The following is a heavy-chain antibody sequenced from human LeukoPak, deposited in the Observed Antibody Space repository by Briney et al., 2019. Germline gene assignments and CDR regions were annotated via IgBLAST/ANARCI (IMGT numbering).Heavy chain of an antibody. J-gene: IGHJ4*02. Sequence: PGESLRPSCAASGFTFSSYWMSWVRQAPGKGLEWVANIKQDGSERYYVDSVKGRFTISRDNAKNSLSLQMNNLRVEDTAVYYCARAGSHWHYVYWGQGTVVTVSS. CDR3: ARAGSHWHYVY. D-gene: IGHD3-10*01. V-gene: IGHV3-7*01. CDR2: IKQDGSER. CDR1: GFTFSSYW.